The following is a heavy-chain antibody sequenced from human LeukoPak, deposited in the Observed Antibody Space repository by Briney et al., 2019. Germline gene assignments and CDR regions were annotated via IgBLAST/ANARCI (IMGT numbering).Heavy chain of an antibody. D-gene: IGHD1-26*01. CDR3: ARTAVVGATTRYFDY. CDR2: IYYSGST. V-gene: IGHV4-39*01. J-gene: IGHJ4*02. CDR1: GGSISSSNW. Sequence: PSETLSLTCAVSGGSISSSNWWSWVRQPPGKGLEWIGSIYYSGSTYYNPSLKSRVTISVDTSKNQFSLKLSSVTAADTAVYYCARTAVVGATTRYFDYWGQGTLVTVSS.